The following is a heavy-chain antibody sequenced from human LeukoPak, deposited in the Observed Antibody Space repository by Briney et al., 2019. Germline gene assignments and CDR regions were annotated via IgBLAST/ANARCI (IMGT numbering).Heavy chain of an antibody. J-gene: IGHJ3*02. CDR2: IKEDGSEK. Sequence: GGSLRLSCVASGFIFSSYWMIWVRQAPGKGLEWVANIKEDGSEKYFVDSVKGRFTISRDNAKNSLYLQMNSLGAEDTAMYFCARIHSGYIWGDSFDISGQGTLVTVSS. CDR3: ARIHSGYIWGDSFDI. V-gene: IGHV3-7*01. D-gene: IGHD5-12*01. CDR1: GFIFSSYW.